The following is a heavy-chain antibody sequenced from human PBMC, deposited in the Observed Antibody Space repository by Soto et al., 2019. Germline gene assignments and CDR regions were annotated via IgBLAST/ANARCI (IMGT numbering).Heavy chain of an antibody. J-gene: IGHJ4*02. Sequence: EVQLVESGGGLIQPGGSLRLSCAASGFTVSSNYMSWVRQAPGKGLVWVSVIYSGGSTYYADSVKGRFTIYRDNSKNTLYLQMNSLRAEDADVYYCESSPYGRFDYWGQGTLVTVSS. CDR2: IYSGGST. D-gene: IGHD3-10*01. CDR3: ESSPYGRFDY. CDR1: GFTVSSNY. V-gene: IGHV3-53*01.